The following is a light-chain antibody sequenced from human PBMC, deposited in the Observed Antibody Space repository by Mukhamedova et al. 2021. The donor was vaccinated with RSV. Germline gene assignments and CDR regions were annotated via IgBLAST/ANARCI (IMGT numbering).Light chain of an antibody. CDR3: QQHTSWPPLT. CDR1: ENINKF. CDR2: DAS. Sequence: GRATLSCRASENINKFLAWYQQRPGQAPRLLIHDASERATGIPARFSGSGSGTDFTLTISSLEPEDFAFYYCQQHTSWPPLTFGGGT. V-gene: IGKV3-11*01. J-gene: IGKJ4*01.